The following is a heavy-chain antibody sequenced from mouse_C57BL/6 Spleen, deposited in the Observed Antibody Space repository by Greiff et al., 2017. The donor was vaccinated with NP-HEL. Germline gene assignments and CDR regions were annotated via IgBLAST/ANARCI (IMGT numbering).Heavy chain of an antibody. CDR3: DSGLLRFYYAMDY. CDR2: INPNYGTT. D-gene: IGHD2-3*01. CDR1: GYSFTDYN. V-gene: IGHV1-39*01. Sequence: VQLQQSGPELVKPGASVKISCKASGYSFTDYNMNWVKQSNGKSLEWIGVINPNYGTTSYNQKFKGKATLTVDQSSSTAYMQLNSLTSEDSAVYYCDSGLLRFYYAMDYWGQGTSVTVSS. J-gene: IGHJ4*01.